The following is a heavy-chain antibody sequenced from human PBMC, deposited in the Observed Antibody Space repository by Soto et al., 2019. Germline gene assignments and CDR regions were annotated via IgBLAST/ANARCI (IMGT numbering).Heavy chain of an antibody. CDR3: AGGWYFFDY. CDR1: GFTFSSYG. V-gene: IGHV3-30*03. J-gene: IGHJ4*02. Sequence: GGSLRLSCAASGFTFSSYGMHWVRQAPGKGLEWVAVISYDGSNKYYADSVKGRFTISRDNSKNTLYLQMNSLRTEDTTVYYCAGGWYFFDYCGQGTLVTVSS. CDR2: ISYDGSNK. D-gene: IGHD6-19*01.